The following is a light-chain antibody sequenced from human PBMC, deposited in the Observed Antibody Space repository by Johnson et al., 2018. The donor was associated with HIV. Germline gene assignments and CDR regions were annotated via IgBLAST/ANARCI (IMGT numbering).Light chain of an antibody. CDR1: SSNIGNNY. Sequence: QSVLTQPPSVSAAPGQKVTISCSGSSSNIGNNYVSWYQQLPGTAPKVLIYDNNKRPSGIPDRFSGSKSGTSATLDITGLQTGDEADYYCGTWDSSLSAYACGTGTKVTV. CDR3: GTWDSSLSAYA. CDR2: DNN. J-gene: IGLJ1*01. V-gene: IGLV1-51*01.